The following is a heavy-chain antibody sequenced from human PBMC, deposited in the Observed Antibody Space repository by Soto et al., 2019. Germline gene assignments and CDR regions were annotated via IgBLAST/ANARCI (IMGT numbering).Heavy chain of an antibody. CDR3: AKDESSGWYEGAFDI. V-gene: IGHV3-30*18. D-gene: IGHD6-19*01. J-gene: IGHJ3*02. CDR1: GFTFSNFG. CDR2: ISYDGINK. Sequence: PGGSLRLSCAASGFTFSNFGIHWVRQAPGKGLEWVAVISYDGINKYYADSVQGRFTISRDDSKNTLYLQMNSLRAEDTAVYYCAKDESSGWYEGAFDIWGQGTMVTVSS.